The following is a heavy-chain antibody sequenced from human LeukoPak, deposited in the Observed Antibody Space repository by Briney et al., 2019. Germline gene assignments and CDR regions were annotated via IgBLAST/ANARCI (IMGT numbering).Heavy chain of an antibody. D-gene: IGHD5-18*01. CDR2: IKSKTDGGTT. J-gene: IGHJ4*02. Sequence: GGSLRLSCAASGFTFSNAWMSWVRQAPGKGLEWVGRIKSKTDGGTTDYAAPVKGRFTISRDDSKNTLYLQMNSLKTEDTAVYYCTTDVYSGYSYGGHDYWGQGTLVTVSS. V-gene: IGHV3-15*01. CDR1: GFTFSNAW. CDR3: TTDVYSGYSYGGHDY.